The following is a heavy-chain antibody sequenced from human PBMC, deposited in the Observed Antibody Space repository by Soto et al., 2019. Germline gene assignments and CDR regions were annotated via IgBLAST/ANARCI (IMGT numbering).Heavy chain of an antibody. CDR3: ASSPRGYCSITSCRELGNYDGMGV. J-gene: IGHJ6*01. D-gene: IGHD2-2*01. V-gene: IGHV5-10-1*01. Sequence: GESLKISCKGSGYSFTSYWISWVRQMPGKGLEWMGRIDPSDSYTNYSPSFQGHVTISADKSISTAYLQWSSLKASDTAMYYCASSPRGYCSITSCRELGNYDGMGVWRKGTTVTVSS. CDR1: GYSFTSYW. CDR2: IDPSDSYT.